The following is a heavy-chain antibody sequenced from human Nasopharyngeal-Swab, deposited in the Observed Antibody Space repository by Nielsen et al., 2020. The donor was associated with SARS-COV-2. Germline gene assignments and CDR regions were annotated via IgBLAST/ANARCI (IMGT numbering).Heavy chain of an antibody. Sequence: GESLKISCAASGFTFRSYSMNWVRQAPGKGLEWVSAISGSGGTTYYADSVKGRFTISRDNSKNTLYLQMNSLRAEDTAVYYCAKGAYYYGSGSYYNVDYYYGMDVWGQGTTVTVSS. CDR3: AKGAYYYGSGSYYNVDYYYGMDV. CDR2: ISGSGGTT. J-gene: IGHJ6*02. D-gene: IGHD3-10*01. CDR1: GFTFRSYS. V-gene: IGHV3-23*01.